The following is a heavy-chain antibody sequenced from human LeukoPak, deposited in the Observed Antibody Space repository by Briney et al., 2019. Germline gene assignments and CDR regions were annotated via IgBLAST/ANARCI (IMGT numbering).Heavy chain of an antibody. CDR2: ISGSGGST. CDR3: AKDKSPHLALDF. J-gene: IGHJ4*02. CDR1: GFTFSSYA. Sequence: GGSLRLSCVASGFTFSSYAMSWVRQAPGKGLEWVSGISGSGGSTYYADSVKGRFTISRDNSKNTLYLQMNSLRAEDTAVYYCAKDKSPHLALDFWGQGTLVTVSS. V-gene: IGHV3-23*01.